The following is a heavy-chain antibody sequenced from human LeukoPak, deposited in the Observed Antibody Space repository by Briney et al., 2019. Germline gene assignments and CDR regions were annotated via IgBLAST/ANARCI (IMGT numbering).Heavy chain of an antibody. CDR3: ARGVVRGVIVAFFDY. CDR1: GYTFTDFY. CDR2: INPNSGGT. Sequence: GASVKVSCKASGYTFTDFYIHWVRQAPGQGLEWMGWINPNSGGTNYAQKFQGRVTVTRDTSITTAYMELSSLRSDDTAVYYCARGVVRGVIVAFFDYWGQGMLVTVSS. V-gene: IGHV1-2*02. D-gene: IGHD3-10*01. J-gene: IGHJ4*02.